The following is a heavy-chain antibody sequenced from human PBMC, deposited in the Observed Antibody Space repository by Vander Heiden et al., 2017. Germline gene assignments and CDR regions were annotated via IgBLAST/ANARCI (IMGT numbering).Heavy chain of an antibody. CDR2: TRNKANSYST. V-gene: IGHV3-72*01. CDR1: GSTLSDHY. CDR3: GRGTGTTLWY. J-gene: IGHJ4*02. D-gene: IGHD1-7*01. Sequence: EVQLVESGGGLVPPGVSLILSCAASGSTLSDHYIDWVRQAPGKGVEWVGRTRNKANSYSTEYAASVRGRFTISRDDSKNLVYLQMNSLKTEDTAVYYCGRGTGTTLWYWGQGTLVTVSS.